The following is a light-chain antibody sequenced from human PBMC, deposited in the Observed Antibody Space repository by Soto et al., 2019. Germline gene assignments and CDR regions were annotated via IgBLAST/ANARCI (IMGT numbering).Light chain of an antibody. Sequence: EIVMTQSPATLSVSPGERATLSCRASQNISSNLAWYQQKAGQAPRLLIDGASTRATGIPARFSGSGSGTEFTLTISSLQSEDFAVYYCQQYNNWLWTFGQGTKVEIK. CDR3: QQYNNWLWT. V-gene: IGKV3-15*01. CDR1: QNISSN. CDR2: GAS. J-gene: IGKJ1*01.